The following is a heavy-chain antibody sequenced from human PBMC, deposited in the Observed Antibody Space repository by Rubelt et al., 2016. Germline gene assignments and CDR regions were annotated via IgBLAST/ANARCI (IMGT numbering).Heavy chain of an antibody. D-gene: IGHD3-3*01. CDR2: ISAYTGNT. Sequence: QVQLVQSGAEVKKPGSSVKVSCKASGYTFTSYGISWVRQAPGQGLEWMGWISAYTGNTNYAQKLQGRVTMTRDTSTSTVYMELSSLRSEDTAVYYCARSPRYDVEDNWFDPWGQGTLVTVSS. V-gene: IGHV1-18*01. CDR1: GYTFTSYG. CDR3: ARSPRYDVEDNWFDP. J-gene: IGHJ5*02.